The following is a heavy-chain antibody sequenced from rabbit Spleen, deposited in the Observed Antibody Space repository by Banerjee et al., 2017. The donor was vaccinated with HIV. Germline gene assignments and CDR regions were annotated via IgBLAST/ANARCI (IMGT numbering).Heavy chain of an antibody. V-gene: IGHV1S40*01. CDR1: GIDFSRNT. Sequence: QSLEESGGDLVKPGASLTLTCTASGIDFSRNTMCWVRQAPGKGLEWIACINTKSGESVYATWSKGRFTISKTSSTTVTLQMASLTAADTATYFCAKDLTNVIGWNFGLWGPGTLVTVS. CDR2: INTKSGES. D-gene: IGHD1-1*01. CDR3: AKDLTNVIGWNFGL. J-gene: IGHJ6*01.